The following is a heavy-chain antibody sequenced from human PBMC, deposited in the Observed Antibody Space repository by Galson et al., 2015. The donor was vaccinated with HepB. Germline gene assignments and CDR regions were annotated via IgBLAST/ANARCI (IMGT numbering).Heavy chain of an antibody. V-gene: IGHV3-30*04. D-gene: IGHD3-10*01. CDR1: GFPFSNYA. Sequence: SLRLSCAASGFPFSNYAMHWVRQTPGKGLEWMTVILHDAHNRYYADSVEGRFTVSRDNSKNTVYLQMNSLRPEDPAMYYCARRAGASGGFSFDYWGQGSLVTVSS. CDR3: ARRAGASGGFSFDY. J-gene: IGHJ4*02. CDR2: ILHDAHNR.